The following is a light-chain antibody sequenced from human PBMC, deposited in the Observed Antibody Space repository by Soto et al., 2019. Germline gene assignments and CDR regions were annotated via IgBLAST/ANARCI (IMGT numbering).Light chain of an antibody. CDR1: QSFSSY. J-gene: IGKJ5*01. CDR3: QQRTNWPPIT. V-gene: IGKV3-11*01. Sequence: IGWPQSPSTLSLSPGERSALAGVSGQSFSSYLAWYQQKPGQAPRLLIYDASKRATGIPARFSGSGSGTDFTLTISSLEPEDFAVYYCQQRTNWPPITFGQRTRLEIK. CDR2: DAS.